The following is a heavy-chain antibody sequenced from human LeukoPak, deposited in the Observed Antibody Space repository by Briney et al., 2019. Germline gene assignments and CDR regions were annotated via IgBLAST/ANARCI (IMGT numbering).Heavy chain of an antibody. D-gene: IGHD5-24*01. CDR1: GFIFRDYV. J-gene: IGHJ4*02. CDR3: VKDRDGYNY. Sequence: GGSLRLSCAASGFIFRDYVMQWVRHAPGKGLVWVSRINSDGSDKRYADSVKGRFTIARDNAKNTLYLQMSSLRAEDTAVYYCVKDRDGYNYWGQGTLVTVSS. V-gene: IGHV3-74*01. CDR2: INSDGSDK.